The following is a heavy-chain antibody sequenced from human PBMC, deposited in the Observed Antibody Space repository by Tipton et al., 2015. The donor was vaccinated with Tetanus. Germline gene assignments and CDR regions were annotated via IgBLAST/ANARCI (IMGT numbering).Heavy chain of an antibody. CDR2: IIPIFGTA. CDR3: AREGTITPGWYFDL. Sequence: QLVQSGAEVKKPGSSVKVSCKASGGTFSSYAISWVRQAPGQGLEWMGGIIPIFGTANYAQKFQGRVTITADKSTSPAYMELSSLRSEDTAVYYCAREGTITPGWYFDLWGRGTLVTVSS. D-gene: IGHD1-14*01. V-gene: IGHV1-69*06. J-gene: IGHJ2*01. CDR1: GGTFSSYA.